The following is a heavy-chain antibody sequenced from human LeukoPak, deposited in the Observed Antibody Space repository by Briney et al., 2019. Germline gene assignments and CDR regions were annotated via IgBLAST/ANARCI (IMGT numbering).Heavy chain of an antibody. J-gene: IGHJ4*02. V-gene: IGHV3-23*01. Sequence: GGSLRLSCAASGFTFSDYAMSWVRQAPGKGLEWVSGISGGAGRTDYADSVKGRFTTSRDNSRSTLYMQMNSLRAEDTAVYYCAAAGDGYNAVDYWGQGTLVTVSS. CDR1: GFTFSDYA. D-gene: IGHD5-24*01. CDR2: ISGGAGRT. CDR3: AAAGDGYNAVDY.